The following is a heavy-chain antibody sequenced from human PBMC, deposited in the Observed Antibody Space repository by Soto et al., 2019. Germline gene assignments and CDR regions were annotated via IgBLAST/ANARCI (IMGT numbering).Heavy chain of an antibody. Sequence: QVQLVQSGAAVKKPGSSVQVAYKASGRTFSSYALSWVRQAPGQGREWLGVIIPIFGTANYAQKFQGRVTITADESTSTAYMEVGSLRSKETTVYYCVIQSSYYDFWSRYDFDYWGQGTL. J-gene: IGHJ4*02. CDR2: IIPIFGTA. V-gene: IGHV1-69*01. CDR3: VIQSSYYDFWSRYDFDY. D-gene: IGHD3-3*01. CDR1: GRTFSSYA.